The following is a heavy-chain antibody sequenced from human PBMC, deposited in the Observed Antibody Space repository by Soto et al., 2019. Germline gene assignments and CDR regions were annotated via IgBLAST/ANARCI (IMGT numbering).Heavy chain of an antibody. Sequence: GSLRLSCGVSGVTVRDYAMSWVCQAAGKGLEWVSDISGSGGDARYADSVKGRFTISRDNSRDTLFLQLNSLRVDDTAVYYCGKERRGSGWSVCNFWGQGTLVTGSS. D-gene: IGHD6-19*01. CDR1: GVTVRDYA. CDR2: ISGSGGDA. V-gene: IGHV3-23*01. CDR3: GKERRGSGWSVCNF. J-gene: IGHJ4*02.